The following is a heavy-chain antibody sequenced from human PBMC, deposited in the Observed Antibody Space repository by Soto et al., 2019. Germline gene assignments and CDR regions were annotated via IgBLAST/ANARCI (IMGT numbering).Heavy chain of an antibody. CDR2: INPISGGT. CDR3: AKDGRHCSGGSCTQFP. Sequence: ASVKVSCETSGYTFTGHHIHWVRQAPGQGLEWMGWINPISGGTKYREKFQGRVSITRDKSSSTAYMELSSLTSDDSAVYYCAKDGRHCSGGSCTQFPWGQGTLVTL. J-gene: IGHJ5*02. D-gene: IGHD2-15*01. CDR1: GYTFTGHH. V-gene: IGHV1-2*02.